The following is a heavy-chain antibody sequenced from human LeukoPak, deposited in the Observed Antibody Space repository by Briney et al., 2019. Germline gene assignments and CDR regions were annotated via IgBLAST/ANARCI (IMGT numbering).Heavy chain of an antibody. V-gene: IGHV3-21*01. CDR1: GFTFSSYS. D-gene: IGHD2-2*01. CDR2: ISSSSSYI. Sequence: GGSLRLSCAASGFTFSSYSMNWVRQARGKGLEWVSSISSSSSYIYYADSVKGRFTISRDNAKNSLYLQMNSLRAEDTAVYYCARVRETYCSSTSCYVFDYWGQGTLVTVSS. CDR3: ARVRETYCSSTSCYVFDY. J-gene: IGHJ4*02.